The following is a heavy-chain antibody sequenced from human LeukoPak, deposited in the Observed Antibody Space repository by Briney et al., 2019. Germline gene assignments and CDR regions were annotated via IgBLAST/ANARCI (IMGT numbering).Heavy chain of an antibody. Sequence: GGSLRLSCAASGFTFSSYAMSWVRQAPEKGLEWVSAISGSGGSTYYADSVKGRFTISRDNSKNTLYLQMNSLRAEDTAVYYCATKYTYSGSYCFDYWGQGTLVTVSS. J-gene: IGHJ4*02. D-gene: IGHD1-26*01. CDR3: ATKYTYSGSYCFDY. CDR2: ISGSGGST. V-gene: IGHV3-23*01. CDR1: GFTFSSYA.